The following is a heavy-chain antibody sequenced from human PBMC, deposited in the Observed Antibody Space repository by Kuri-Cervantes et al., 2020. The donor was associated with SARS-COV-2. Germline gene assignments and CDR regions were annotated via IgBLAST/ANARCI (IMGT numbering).Heavy chain of an antibody. CDR1: GLIFTSYA. Sequence: GGSLRLSCSASGLIFTSYAMHWVRQAPGKGLEWVAVISYYGSNKYYADSVKGRFTISRDNSKNTLYLQMNSLRPEDTAVYYCARDRWGRPSHISSGHYDAFDIGGQGTMVTVSS. CDR3: ARDRWGRPSHISSGHYDAFDI. J-gene: IGHJ3*02. D-gene: IGHD7-27*01. V-gene: IGHV3-30-3*01. CDR2: ISYYGSNK.